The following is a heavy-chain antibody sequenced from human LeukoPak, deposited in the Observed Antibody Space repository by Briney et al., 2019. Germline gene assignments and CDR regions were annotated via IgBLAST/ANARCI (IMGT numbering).Heavy chain of an antibody. CDR3: TRGSSSGWYGNWFGP. CDR1: GFTFSGSA. Sequence: GGSLRLSCAASGFTFSGSAMHWVRQASGKGLEWVGRIRSKANSYATAYAASVKGRFTISRDDSKNTAYLQMNSLKTEDTAVYYCTRGSSSGWYGNWFGPWGQGTLVTVSS. D-gene: IGHD6-19*01. CDR2: IRSKANSYAT. V-gene: IGHV3-73*01. J-gene: IGHJ5*02.